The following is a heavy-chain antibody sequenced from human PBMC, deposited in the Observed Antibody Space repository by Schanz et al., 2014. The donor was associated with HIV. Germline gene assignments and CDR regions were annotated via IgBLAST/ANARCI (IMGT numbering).Heavy chain of an antibody. D-gene: IGHD3-10*01. J-gene: IGHJ4*02. CDR2: IKEDGSEK. V-gene: IGHV3-7*01. Sequence: EVQLVESGGGLVQPGGSLRLSCAASGFTFSRYWMTWVRQAPGKGLEWVANIKEDGSEKYHADSVKGRFTISRDNSKNTLYLQMNSLRAEDTAVYYCVRGLLFQGFFDSWGQGALVTVSS. CDR1: GFTFSRYW. CDR3: VRGLLFQGFFDS.